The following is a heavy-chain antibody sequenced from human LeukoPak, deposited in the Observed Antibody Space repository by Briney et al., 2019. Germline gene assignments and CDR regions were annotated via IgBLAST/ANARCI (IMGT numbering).Heavy chain of an antibody. V-gene: IGHV4-4*07. CDR2: IYTSGST. CDR3: ARHYYGSGSYYGAFDI. Sequence: SETLSLTCTVSGGSISSYYWSWIRQPAGKGLEWIGRIYTSGSTNYNPSLKSRVTMSVDTSKSQFSLKLSSVTAADTAVYYCARHYYGSGSYYGAFDIWGQGTMVTVSS. CDR1: GGSISSYY. D-gene: IGHD3-10*01. J-gene: IGHJ3*02.